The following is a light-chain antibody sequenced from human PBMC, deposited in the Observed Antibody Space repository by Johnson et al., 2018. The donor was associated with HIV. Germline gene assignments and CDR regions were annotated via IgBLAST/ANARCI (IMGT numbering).Light chain of an antibody. CDR2: DNN. J-gene: IGLJ1*01. CDR1: TSNIGSNS. CDR3: GTWDNSLSGCYV. V-gene: IGLV1-51*01. Sequence: QSVLTQPPSVSAAPGQKVTISCSGNTSNIGSNSVSWYQQLPGTAPKLLIYDNNKRPSGIPGRFSGSKSGTSATLGITGLQTGDEADYYCGTWDNSLSGCYVFGSGTKVTVL.